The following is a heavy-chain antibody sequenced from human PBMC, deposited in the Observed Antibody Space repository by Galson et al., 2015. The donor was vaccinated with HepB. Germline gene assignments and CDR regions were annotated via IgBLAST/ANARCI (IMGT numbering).Heavy chain of an antibody. D-gene: IGHD4-17*01. CDR2: ISAYNGNT. CDR1: GYTFTSYG. CDR3: ARGSDDYGDPDAFDI. V-gene: IGHV1-18*01. J-gene: IGHJ3*02. Sequence: SVKVSCKASGYTFTSYGISWVRQAPGQGLEWMGWISAYNGNTNYAQKLQGRVTMTTDTSTSTAYMELRSLRSDDTAVYYCARGSDDYGDPDAFDIWGQGTMVTVSS.